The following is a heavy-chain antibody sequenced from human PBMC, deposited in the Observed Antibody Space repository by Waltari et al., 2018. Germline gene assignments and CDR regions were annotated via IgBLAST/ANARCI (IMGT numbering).Heavy chain of an antibody. CDR1: GFTFSTYA. J-gene: IGHJ5*02. Sequence: EERLLESGGGLVQPGGSLGLSCAASGFTFSTYAMSWVRQGPGKGLEWVSIISAAKSTYYADSVKDRFSISRDNSKNTVYLQMNSLTADDTAIYYCARRISSGRTSNWLDPWGQGTLVSVSS. CDR3: ARRISSGRTSNWLDP. V-gene: IGHV3-23*01. D-gene: IGHD3-22*01. CDR2: ISAAKST.